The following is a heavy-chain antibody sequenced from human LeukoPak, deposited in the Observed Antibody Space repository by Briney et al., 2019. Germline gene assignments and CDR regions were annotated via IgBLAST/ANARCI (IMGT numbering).Heavy chain of an antibody. D-gene: IGHD2-15*01. Sequence: SETLSLTCTVSGGSISSSSYYWGWIRQPPGKGLEWIGSIYYSGSTYYNPSLKSRVTISVDTSKNQFSLKLSSVTAADTAVYYCARARIVVVVAATSHFDYWGQGTLVTVSS. CDR3: ARARIVVVVAATSHFDY. CDR1: GGSISSSSYY. CDR2: IYYSGST. J-gene: IGHJ4*02. V-gene: IGHV4-39*07.